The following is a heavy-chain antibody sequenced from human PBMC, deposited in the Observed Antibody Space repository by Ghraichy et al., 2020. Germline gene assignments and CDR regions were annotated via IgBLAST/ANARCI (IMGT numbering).Heavy chain of an antibody. Sequence: GGSLRLSCAASGFTFSSYAMSWVRQAPGKGLEWVSAISGSGGSTYYADSVKGRFTISRDNSKNTLYLQMNSLRAEDTAVDYCAKRSGDPGQYYFDYWGQGTLVTVSS. CDR1: GFTFSSYA. J-gene: IGHJ4*02. V-gene: IGHV3-23*01. D-gene: IGHD4-17*01. CDR3: AKRSGDPGQYYFDY. CDR2: ISGSGGST.